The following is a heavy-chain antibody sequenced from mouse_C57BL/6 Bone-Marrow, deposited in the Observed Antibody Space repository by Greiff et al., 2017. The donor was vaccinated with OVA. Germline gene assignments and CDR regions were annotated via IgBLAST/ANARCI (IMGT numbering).Heavy chain of an antibody. CDR2: IYPSDSET. J-gene: IGHJ2*01. CDR3: ARSRIYEGYYFDD. D-gene: IGHD2-3*01. V-gene: IGHV1-61*01. Sequence: QVQLQQPGAELVRPGSSVKLSCKASGYTFTSYWMDWVKQRPGQGLEWIGNIYPSDSETHYNQKFKDKATLTVDKSSSTAYMQLSSLTSEDSAVYYCARSRIYEGYYFDDWGQGTTLTVSS. CDR1: GYTFTSYW.